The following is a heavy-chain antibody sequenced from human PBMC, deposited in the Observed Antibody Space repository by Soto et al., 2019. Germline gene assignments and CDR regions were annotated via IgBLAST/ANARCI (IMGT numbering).Heavy chain of an antibody. V-gene: IGHV1-2*02. CDR3: ARDWSMIVHPDAFDI. CDR2: INPNSGGT. J-gene: IGHJ3*02. D-gene: IGHD3-22*01. Sequence: APVKVSCKASGYTFTGYYMHWVRQAPGQGLEWMGWINPNSGGTNYAQKFQGRVTMTRDTSISTAYMELSRLRSDDTAVYYCARDWSMIVHPDAFDIWGQGTMVTVSS. CDR1: GYTFTGYY.